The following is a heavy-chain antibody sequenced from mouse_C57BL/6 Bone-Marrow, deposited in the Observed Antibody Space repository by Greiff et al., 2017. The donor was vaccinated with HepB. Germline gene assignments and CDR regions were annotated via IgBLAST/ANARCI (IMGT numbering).Heavy chain of an antibody. CDR2: ISSGGDYI. CDR3: TRVRTGSSPFWYFDV. Sequence: EVNLVESGEGLVKPGGSLKLSCAASGFTFSSYAMSWVRQTPEKRLEWVAYISSGGDYIYYADTVKGRFTISRDNARNTLYLQMSSLKSEDTAMYYCTRVRTGSSPFWYFDVWGTGTTVTVSS. V-gene: IGHV5-9-1*02. D-gene: IGHD1-1*01. J-gene: IGHJ1*03. CDR1: GFTFSSYA.